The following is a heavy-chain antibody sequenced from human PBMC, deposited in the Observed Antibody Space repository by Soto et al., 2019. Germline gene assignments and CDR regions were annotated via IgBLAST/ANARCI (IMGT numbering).Heavy chain of an antibody. CDR3: ARDGHQRLDY. CDR1: GFTFSSYE. Sequence: GGSLRLSCAASGFTFSSYEMNWVRQAPGKGLEWVSYITSTGDATHYADSVKGRFTISRDTAKNSVYLQLRSLRDEDTAIYYCARDGHQRLDYWGQGTPVTVSS. CDR2: ITSTGDAT. V-gene: IGHV3-48*03. J-gene: IGHJ4*02.